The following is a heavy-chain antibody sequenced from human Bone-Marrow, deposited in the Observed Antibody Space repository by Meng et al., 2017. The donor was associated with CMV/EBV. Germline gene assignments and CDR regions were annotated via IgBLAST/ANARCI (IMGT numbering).Heavy chain of an antibody. Sequence: GESLKISCKGSGYTFTTYWIGWVRQVPGKGLEWMGIIYPGDSDTRYSPSFQGQVTISADKSISTAYLLWSSLKASDTAMYYCARGQLLYLPFDYWGQGTLVTVSS. CDR2: IYPGDSDT. D-gene: IGHD2-2*02. CDR3: ARGQLLYLPFDY. CDR1: GYTFTTYW. J-gene: IGHJ4*02. V-gene: IGHV5-51*01.